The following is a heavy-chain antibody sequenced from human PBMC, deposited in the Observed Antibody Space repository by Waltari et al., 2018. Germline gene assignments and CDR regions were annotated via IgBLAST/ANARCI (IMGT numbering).Heavy chain of an antibody. CDR2: ISSSGSTI. V-gene: IGHV3-11*04. CDR3: ARRNYPYYYYGMDV. J-gene: IGHJ6*02. CDR1: GFTFSEYY. Sequence: QVQLVESGGGLVKPGGSLRLSCAASGFTFSEYYMSWVRQAPGNGLDGVSYISSSGSTIYYADSWKGRFTISRDNAKNSLYLQMNSLRAEDTAVYYCARRNYPYYYYGMDVWGQGTTVTVSS. D-gene: IGHD1-1*01.